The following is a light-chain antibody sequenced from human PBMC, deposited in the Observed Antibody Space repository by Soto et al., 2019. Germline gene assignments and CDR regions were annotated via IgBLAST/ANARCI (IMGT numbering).Light chain of an antibody. CDR2: NAV. J-gene: IGKJ1*01. Sequence: VLTQSPGTLSLSPGDRATLSCRASQSVSGTSLAWYLQKPGQAPRLLIYNAVSRAAGIPDRFSGSGSGTEFSLTINRLEPDDFALYYCQLYGTSPLTFGQGTKVDIK. CDR3: QLYGTSPLT. CDR1: QSVSGTS. V-gene: IGKV3-20*01.